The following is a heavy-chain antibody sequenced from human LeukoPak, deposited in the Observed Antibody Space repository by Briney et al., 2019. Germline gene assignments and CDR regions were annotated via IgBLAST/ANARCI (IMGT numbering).Heavy chain of an antibody. D-gene: IGHD3-10*01. J-gene: IGHJ4*02. CDR2: IYSGGST. CDR3: ARVGFGELPDY. V-gene: IGHV3-66*01. CDR1: GFTVSSNY. Sequence: PGGSLRLSCAASGFTVSSNYMSWVRQAPGKGLEWVSVIYSGGSTYYADSVKGRFTISRDNSKNTLYLQMNSLRAEDTAVYYRARVGFGELPDYWGQGTLVTVSS.